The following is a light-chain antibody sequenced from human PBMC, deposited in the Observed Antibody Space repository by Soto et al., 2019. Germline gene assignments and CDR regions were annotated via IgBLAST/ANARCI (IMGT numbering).Light chain of an antibody. CDR3: QQSYSTLIT. CDR2: DAS. CDR1: QSISNY. J-gene: IGKJ5*01. V-gene: IGKV3-11*01. Sequence: EIVLTQSPATLSLSPGERATLSCRASQSISNYLVWYQQKPGQAPRLLIYDASKRATGIPTRFSGSGSGTDFTLTISSLEPEDFATYYCQQSYSTLITFGQGTRLEIK.